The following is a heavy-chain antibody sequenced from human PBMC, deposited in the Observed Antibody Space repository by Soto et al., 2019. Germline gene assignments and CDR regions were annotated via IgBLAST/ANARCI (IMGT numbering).Heavy chain of an antibody. V-gene: IGHV4-59*01. J-gene: IGHJ6*02. CDR3: ARYKSNYYYGMDV. CDR1: GGSISSYY. D-gene: IGHD1-20*01. Sequence: QVQLQESGPGLVKPSETLSLTCTVSGGSISSYYWSWIRQPPGKGLEWIGYIYYSGITNYNPSLXXRXXISVDTSKNQFSLKLSSGTAADTAVYYCARYKSNYYYGMDVWGQGTTVTVSS. CDR2: IYYSGIT.